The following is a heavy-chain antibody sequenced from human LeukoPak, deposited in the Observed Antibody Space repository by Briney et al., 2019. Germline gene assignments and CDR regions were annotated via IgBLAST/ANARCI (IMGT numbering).Heavy chain of an antibody. Sequence: PGGSLRLPCGASGFIFNQYCMGWVRQAPGMGPEWVSYISTSGGSTYYSASAKGRFTISRDNARNSLFLQLRRLTAEDTAVYYCARDPRGDFVWGHRFDYWGQGVLVTVSS. CDR2: ISTSGGST. V-gene: IGHV3-11*01. CDR3: ARDPRGDFVWGHRFDY. CDR1: GFIFNQYC. J-gene: IGHJ4*02. D-gene: IGHD3-16*01.